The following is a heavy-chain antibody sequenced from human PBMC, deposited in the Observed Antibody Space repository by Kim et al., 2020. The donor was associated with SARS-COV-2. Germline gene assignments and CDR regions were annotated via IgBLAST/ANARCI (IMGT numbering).Heavy chain of an antibody. CDR3: ARRGITMVRGVVNWFDP. CDR1: GGSISSSSYY. Sequence: SETLSLTCTVSGGSISSSSYYWGWIRQPPGKGLEWIGSIYYSGSTYYNPSLKSRVTISVDTSKNQFSLKLSSVTAADTAVYYCARRGITMVRGVVNWFDPWGQGTLVTVSS. V-gene: IGHV4-39*01. D-gene: IGHD3-10*01. CDR2: IYYSGST. J-gene: IGHJ5*02.